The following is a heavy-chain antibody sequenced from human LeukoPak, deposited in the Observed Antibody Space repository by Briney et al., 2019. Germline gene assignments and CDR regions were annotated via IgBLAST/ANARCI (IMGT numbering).Heavy chain of an antibody. D-gene: IGHD3-10*01. V-gene: IGHV1-46*01. J-gene: IGHJ3*02. CDR3: ARATMVRGADDAFDI. CDR1: GYTFTSYY. Sequence: GASVKASCKASGYTFTSYYMHWVRQAPGQGLEWMGIINPSGGSTSYAQKFQGRVTMTRDTSTSTVYMELSSLRSEDTAVYYCARATMVRGADDAFDIWGQGTMVTVSS. CDR2: INPSGGST.